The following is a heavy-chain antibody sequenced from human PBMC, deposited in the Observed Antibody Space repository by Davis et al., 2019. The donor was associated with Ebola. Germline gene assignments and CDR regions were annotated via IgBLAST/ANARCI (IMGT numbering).Heavy chain of an antibody. CDR1: GGSIRSYY. V-gene: IGHV4-59*08. J-gene: IGHJ2*01. D-gene: IGHD2-2*02. CDR2: IYDSGSP. CDR3: ARRGYCSSTSCYTGGWYFDL. Sequence: PSETLSLTCTVSGGSIRSYYWSWIRQPPGKGLECIGYIYDSGSPNYNPSLKSRVTISVDTPKNQLSLTLSSVTAADTAVYYCARRGYCSSTSCYTGGWYFDLWGRGTLVTVSS.